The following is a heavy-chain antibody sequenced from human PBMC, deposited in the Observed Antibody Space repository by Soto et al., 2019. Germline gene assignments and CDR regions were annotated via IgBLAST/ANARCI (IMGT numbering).Heavy chain of an antibody. D-gene: IGHD1-26*01. CDR3: ACYCGRGASSRASCGFDP. J-gene: IGHJ5*02. CDR2: ISAYNGNT. Sequence: ASVKVSCKASGYTFTSYGISWVRQAPGQGLEWMGWISAYNGNTNYAQKLQGRVTMTTDTSTSTAYMELRSLRSDDTAVYYCACYCGRGASSRASCGFDPWGQGTLVTVSS. V-gene: IGHV1-18*01. CDR1: GYTFTSYG.